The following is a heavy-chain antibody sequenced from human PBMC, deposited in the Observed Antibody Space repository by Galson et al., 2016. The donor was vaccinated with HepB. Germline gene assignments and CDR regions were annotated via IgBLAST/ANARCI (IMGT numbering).Heavy chain of an antibody. D-gene: IGHD1-14*01. Sequence: SVKVSCKASGYTFNTYNMHWVRQAPGQGLEWMGIIKPSGGNTIYAQKFQDRITMTRDTSTSTVYMELISLRSEDTAVYYCARELDHSFYFDYWGQRTLLTVYS. CDR3: ARELDHSFYFDY. J-gene: IGHJ4*02. CDR2: IKPSGGNT. CDR1: GYTFNTYN. V-gene: IGHV1-46*02.